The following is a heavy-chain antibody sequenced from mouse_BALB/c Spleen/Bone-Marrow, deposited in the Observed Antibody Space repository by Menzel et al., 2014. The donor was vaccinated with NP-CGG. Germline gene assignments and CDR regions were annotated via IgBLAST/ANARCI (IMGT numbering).Heavy chain of an antibody. Sequence: DVKLVESGTVLARPGAAVKMSCKASGYTFSNYWMHWVKQRPGQALEWIGTIYPGNSDTTYNQKFKGKAKLTAVTSTSTAYMELSSLTNEDSAVYYCTTLARSDFDYWGQGTTLTVSS. CDR2: IYPGNSDT. CDR3: TTLARSDFDY. J-gene: IGHJ2*01. D-gene: IGHD3-1*01. V-gene: IGHV1-5*01. CDR1: GYTFSNYW.